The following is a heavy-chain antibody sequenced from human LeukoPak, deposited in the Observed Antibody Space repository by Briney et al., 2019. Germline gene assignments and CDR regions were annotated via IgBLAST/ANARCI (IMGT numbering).Heavy chain of an antibody. Sequence: GGSLRLSCAASGLTFSNYGMHWVRQAPGKGLEWVALIWYDGSNKYYADSVKGRVTISRDNSKNTLYLQMNSLRAEDTAVYYCARSTQQSYYYYGMDVWGQGTTVTVSS. J-gene: IGHJ6*02. CDR1: GLTFSNYG. CDR3: ARSTQQSYYYYGMDV. D-gene: IGHD1/OR15-1a*01. V-gene: IGHV3-33*01. CDR2: IWYDGSNK.